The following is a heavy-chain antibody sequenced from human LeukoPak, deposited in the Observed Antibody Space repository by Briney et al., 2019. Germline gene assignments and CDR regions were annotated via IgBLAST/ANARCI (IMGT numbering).Heavy chain of an antibody. V-gene: IGHV3-7*01. Sequence: HPGGSLRLSCAASGFTFSSYWMSWVRQAPGKGLEWVANIRQDGSEKYYVDSVKGRFTISRDNAKNSLYLQMSSLRAEDTAVYYCAKIRGVYYYYYGMDVWGKGTTVTVSS. CDR2: IRQDGSEK. CDR1: GFTFSSYW. D-gene: IGHD3-3*01. J-gene: IGHJ6*04. CDR3: AKIRGVYYYYYGMDV.